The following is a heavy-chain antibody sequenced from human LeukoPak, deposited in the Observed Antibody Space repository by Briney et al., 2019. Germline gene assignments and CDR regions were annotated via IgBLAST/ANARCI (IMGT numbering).Heavy chain of an antibody. D-gene: IGHD6-19*01. CDR3: ARNIAVADKITLDY. J-gene: IGHJ4*02. Sequence: GGSLRLSCAASGFAFSSYEMNWVRQAPGKGLEWVSYISLSGSDTYYADSVKGRFTISRDNAKNSLYLQMNSLRAEDTAVYYCARNIAVADKITLDYWGQGTLVTVSS. CDR1: GFAFSSYE. V-gene: IGHV3-48*03. CDR2: ISLSGSDT.